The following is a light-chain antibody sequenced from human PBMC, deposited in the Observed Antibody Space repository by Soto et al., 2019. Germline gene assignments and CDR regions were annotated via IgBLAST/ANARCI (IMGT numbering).Light chain of an antibody. CDR1: QSVSNN. Sequence: ETVLTQSPCTVSLSPGKRATLSCRASQSVSNNYLAWYQQKPGQAPRLLIYVASTRATDVPARFSGSGSGTEFTLTISSLQSEDFAVYYCQRFDKWPQTFGPGTKVDI. V-gene: IGKV3-15*01. CDR2: VAS. CDR3: QRFDKWPQT. J-gene: IGKJ1*01.